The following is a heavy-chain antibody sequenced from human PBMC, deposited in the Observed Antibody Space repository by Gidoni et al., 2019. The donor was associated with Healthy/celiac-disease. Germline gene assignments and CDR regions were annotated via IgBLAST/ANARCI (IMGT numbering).Heavy chain of an antibody. J-gene: IGHJ6*02. CDR1: GFTFRSYG. Sequence: QVQLVESGGGVVQPGRSLRLSCAASGFTFRSYGMHWVRQAPGKGLEWVAVIWYDGSNKYYADSVKGRFTISRDNSKNTLYLQMNSLRAEDTAVYYCARDRRYGSGSSYGMDVWGQGTTVTVSS. V-gene: IGHV3-33*01. CDR3: ARDRRYGSGSSYGMDV. D-gene: IGHD3-10*01. CDR2: IWYDGSNK.